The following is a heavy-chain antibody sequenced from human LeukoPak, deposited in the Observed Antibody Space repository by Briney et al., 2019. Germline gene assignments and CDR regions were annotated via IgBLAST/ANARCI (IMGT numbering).Heavy chain of an antibody. D-gene: IGHD3-3*01. Sequence: GASVKVSCKASGYTFTSYAMHWVRQAPGQRLEWMGWINAGNGNTKYSQEFQGRVTITRDTSASTAYMELSSLRSEDMAVYYCARGPLYYDFWSGGYRLSGAFDIWGQGTMVTVSS. CDR2: INAGNGNT. CDR1: GYTFTSYA. V-gene: IGHV1-3*03. CDR3: ARGPLYYDFWSGGYRLSGAFDI. J-gene: IGHJ3*02.